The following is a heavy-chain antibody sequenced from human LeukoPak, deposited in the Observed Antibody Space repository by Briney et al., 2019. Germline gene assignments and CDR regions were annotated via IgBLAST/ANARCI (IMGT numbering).Heavy chain of an antibody. CDR1: GYSFTNYW. V-gene: IGHV5-51*01. J-gene: IGHJ4*02. CDR2: IYPGDSDT. Sequence: GESLKTSCKGSGYSFTNYWIGWVRQMPGKGLEWMGIIYPGDSDTRYSPSFQGQVTISADKSISTAYVHWNSLKASDSAMYYCARLVGYLGYSFESWGQGTLVTVSS. D-gene: IGHD1-1*01. CDR3: ARLVGYLGYSFES.